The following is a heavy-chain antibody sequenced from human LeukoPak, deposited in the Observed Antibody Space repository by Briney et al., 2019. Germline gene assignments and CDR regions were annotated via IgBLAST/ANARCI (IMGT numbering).Heavy chain of an antibody. CDR3: LKVAVAGREYFDY. CDR1: GFTFNNYG. V-gene: IGHV3-30*02. CDR2: IRYDGLNR. Sequence: GGSLRLSCAASGFTFNNYGMYWVRQAPGKGLEWVAFIRYDGLNRYYADSVKGRFTISRDNSKNTLYLQMSSLRAEDTAVYYCLKVAVAGREYFDYWGQGTLVTVSS. J-gene: IGHJ4*02. D-gene: IGHD6-19*01.